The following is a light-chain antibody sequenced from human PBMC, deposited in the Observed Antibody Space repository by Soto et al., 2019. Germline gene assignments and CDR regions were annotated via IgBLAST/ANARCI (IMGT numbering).Light chain of an antibody. J-gene: IGLJ1*01. Sequence: QSVLTQPASVSGSPGQSITISCTGTSSDVAIYNYVSWYQHQPGKAPKLIVYQVTNRPSGVSNRFSGSRSGNTASLTISGLQAEDEADYYCSSYTDTSNYVFGTGTKVTVL. CDR2: QVT. CDR3: SSYTDTSNYV. V-gene: IGLV2-14*01. CDR1: SSDVAIYNY.